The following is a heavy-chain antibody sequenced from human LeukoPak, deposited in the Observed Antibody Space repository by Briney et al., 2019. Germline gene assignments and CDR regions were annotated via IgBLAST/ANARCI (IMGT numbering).Heavy chain of an antibody. V-gene: IGHV3-74*01. CDR2: INSDGSST. CDR3: ARSWYSYGLFDY. D-gene: IGHD5-18*01. Sequence: AGGSLRLSCAASGFTFSSYWMHWVRQTPGKGLVWVSRINSDGSSTSYADSVKGRFTISRDNAKNSLYLQMNSLRAEDTAVYYCARSWYSYGLFDYWGQGTLVTVSS. CDR1: GFTFSSYW. J-gene: IGHJ4*02.